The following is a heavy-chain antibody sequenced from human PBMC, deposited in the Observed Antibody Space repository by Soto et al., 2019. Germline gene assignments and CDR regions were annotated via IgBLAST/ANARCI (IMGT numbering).Heavy chain of an antibody. CDR2: IYYSGST. J-gene: IGHJ4*02. Sequence: SETLSLTCTVSGGSISSSSYYWGWIRQPPGKGLEWIGSIYYSGSTYYNPSLKSRVTISVDTSKNQFSLKLSSVTAADTAVYYCASDPRWSGRLRSWGQGTLVTVSS. CDR3: ASDPRWSGRLRS. D-gene: IGHD3-3*01. V-gene: IGHV4-39*01. CDR1: GGSISSSSYY.